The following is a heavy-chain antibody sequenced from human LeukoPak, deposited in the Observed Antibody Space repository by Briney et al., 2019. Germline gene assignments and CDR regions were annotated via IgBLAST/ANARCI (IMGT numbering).Heavy chain of an antibody. Sequence: GGSLRLSCAASGFTFSSYSMNWVRQAPGKGLEWVSSISSSSSYIYYADSVKGRFTISRDNAKNSLHLQMNSLRAEDTAVYYCATQKFGELSFDYWGQGTLVTVSS. CDR3: ATQKFGELSFDY. J-gene: IGHJ4*02. CDR2: ISSSSSYI. D-gene: IGHD3-10*01. CDR1: GFTFSSYS. V-gene: IGHV3-21*01.